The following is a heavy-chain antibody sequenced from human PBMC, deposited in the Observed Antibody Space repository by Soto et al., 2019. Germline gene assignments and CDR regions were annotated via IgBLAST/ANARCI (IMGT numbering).Heavy chain of an antibody. CDR2: IIPIFGTA. CDR1: GGTFSSYA. Sequence: SVKVSCKASGGTFSSYAISWVRQAPGQGLEWMGGIIPIFGTANYAQKFQGRVTITADESTSTAYMELSSLRSEDTAVYYCARFEYPKSGVDYWGQGTLVTVSS. V-gene: IGHV1-69*13. CDR3: ARFEYPKSGVDY. J-gene: IGHJ4*02. D-gene: IGHD2-2*01.